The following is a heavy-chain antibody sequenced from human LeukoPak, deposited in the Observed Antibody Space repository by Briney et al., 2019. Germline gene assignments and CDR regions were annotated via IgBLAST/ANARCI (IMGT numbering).Heavy chain of an antibody. V-gene: IGHV5-51*01. D-gene: IGHD6-19*01. CDR2: IYPGDSDT. CDR1: GYSFTSYW. Sequence: GESLKISCKGSGYSFTSYWIGWVRQMPGKGLEWMGIIYPGDSDTRYSPSFQGQVTISADKSISTAYLQWSSLKASDTAMYYCARLASPSGYSSGWYGYWGQGTLVTVSS. J-gene: IGHJ4*02. CDR3: ARLASPSGYSSGWYGY.